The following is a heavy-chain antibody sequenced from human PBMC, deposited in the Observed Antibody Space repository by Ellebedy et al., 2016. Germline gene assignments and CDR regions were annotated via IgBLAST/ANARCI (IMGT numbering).Heavy chain of an antibody. CDR2: INPNSGGT. J-gene: IGHJ4*02. V-gene: IGHV1-2*02. CDR1: GYTFTGYY. Sequence: ASVKVSCXASGYTFTGYYMHWVRQAPGQGLEWMGWINPNSGGTNYAQKFQGRVTMTRDTSISTAYMELSRLRSDDTAVYYCARDNSLDCSSTSCYGSSFDYWGQGTLVTVSS. D-gene: IGHD2-2*01. CDR3: ARDNSLDCSSTSCYGSSFDY.